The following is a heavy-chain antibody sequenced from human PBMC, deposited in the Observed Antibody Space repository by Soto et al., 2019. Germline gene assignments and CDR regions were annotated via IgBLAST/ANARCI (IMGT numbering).Heavy chain of an antibody. CDR2: IYWDDDK. Sequence: QITLKESGPTLVKPTQTLTLTCTFSGFSLSTSGVGLGWIRQPPGKALEWLALIYWDDDKRYSPSLKSRLTITKDTSKDQVVLTMTNMDPVDTATYYCAHSLIPNWGSRGAFDYWGQGTLVTDSS. V-gene: IGHV2-5*02. D-gene: IGHD7-27*01. CDR3: AHSLIPNWGSRGAFDY. CDR1: GFSLSTSGVG. J-gene: IGHJ4*02.